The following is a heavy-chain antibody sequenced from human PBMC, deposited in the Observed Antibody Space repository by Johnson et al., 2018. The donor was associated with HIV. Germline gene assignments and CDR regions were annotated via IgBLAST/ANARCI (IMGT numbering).Heavy chain of an antibody. CDR1: GFTFSSYA. D-gene: IGHD4-17*01. CDR3: AKDIDLWATVTTLVLAFDI. Sequence: QVLLVESGGGVVQPGRSLRLSCAASGFTFSSYAMHWVRQAPGKGLEWVAVISYDGSIKYYGDSVKGRFTISRDNSKNTLYLQMNSLRVEDTAVYYCAKDIDLWATVTTLVLAFDIWGQGTMVTVSS. J-gene: IGHJ3*02. CDR2: ISYDGSIK. V-gene: IGHV3-30*04.